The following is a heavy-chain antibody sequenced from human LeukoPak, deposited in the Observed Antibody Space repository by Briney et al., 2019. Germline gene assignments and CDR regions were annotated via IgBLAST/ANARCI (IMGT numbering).Heavy chain of an antibody. CDR2: IKQDGSEK. D-gene: IGHD6-13*01. Sequence: PGGSLRLSCAASGFTFSSYWMSWVRQAPGKGLEWVANIKQDGSEKYYVDSVKGRFTISRDNAKNSLYLQMNSLRAEDTAVYYCARYSSSWYVYYYYYMDVWGKGTTVTVSS. V-gene: IGHV3-7*01. CDR3: ARYSSSWYVYYYYYMDV. J-gene: IGHJ6*03. CDR1: GFTFSSYW.